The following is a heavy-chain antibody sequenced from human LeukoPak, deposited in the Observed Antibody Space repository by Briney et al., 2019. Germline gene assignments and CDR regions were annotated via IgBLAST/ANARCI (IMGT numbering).Heavy chain of an antibody. CDR1: GYSFTSYW. J-gene: IGHJ4*02. V-gene: IGHV5-51*01. CDR3: ARHWRYYYDSSGYSPPDPFDY. Sequence: GESLKISCKGSGYSFTSYWIGWVRQMPGKGLEWMGIIYPGDSDTRYSPSFQGQVTISADKSISTAYLQWSSLKASDTAMYYCARHWRYYYDSSGYSPPDPFDYWGQGTLVTVSS. CDR2: IYPGDSDT. D-gene: IGHD3-22*01.